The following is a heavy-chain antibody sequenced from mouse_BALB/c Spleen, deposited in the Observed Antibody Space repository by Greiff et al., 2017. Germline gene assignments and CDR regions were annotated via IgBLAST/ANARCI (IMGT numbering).Heavy chain of an antibody. CDR1: GYTFTSYW. CDR3: ARRGGTPFAY. V-gene: IGHV1S132*01. D-gene: IGHD1-1*01. CDR2: IFPGTGTT. J-gene: IGHJ3*01. Sequence: VKLQESGAELVKPGASVKLSCKTSGYTFTSYWIQWVKQRPGQGLGWIGEIFPGTGTTYYNEKFKGKATLTIDTSSSTAYMQLSSLTSEDSAVYFCARRGGTPFAYWGQGTLVTVSA.